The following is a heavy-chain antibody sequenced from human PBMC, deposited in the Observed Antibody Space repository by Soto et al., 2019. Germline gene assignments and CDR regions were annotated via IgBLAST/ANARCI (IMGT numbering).Heavy chain of an antibody. CDR3: ARDFSLPLGGVVVGGTEAFDI. Sequence: QVQLVQSGGEVKKPGASVKVSCKASGYIFTNYGISWVRQAPGQRLEWMGWISAYNSHTNYAQTFQGRVTMTTDTSTSTAYMELRSLRSDDTAMYYCARDFSLPLGGVVVGGTEAFDIWGQGTMVTVSS. V-gene: IGHV1-18*04. CDR2: ISAYNSHT. CDR1: GYIFTNYG. D-gene: IGHD3-16*02. J-gene: IGHJ3*02.